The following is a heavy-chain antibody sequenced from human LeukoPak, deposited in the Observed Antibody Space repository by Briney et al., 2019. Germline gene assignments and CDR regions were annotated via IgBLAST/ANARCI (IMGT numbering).Heavy chain of an antibody. Sequence: PSETLSLTCTVSGGSISSGSYYWSWIRQPAGKGLEWIGRIYTSGSTNYNPSLKSRVTISVDTSKNQFSLKLSSVTAVDTAVYYCAREAEQWLVGWFDPWGQGTLVTVSS. V-gene: IGHV4-61*02. J-gene: IGHJ5*02. D-gene: IGHD6-19*01. CDR1: GGSISSGSYY. CDR3: AREAEQWLVGWFDP. CDR2: IYTSGST.